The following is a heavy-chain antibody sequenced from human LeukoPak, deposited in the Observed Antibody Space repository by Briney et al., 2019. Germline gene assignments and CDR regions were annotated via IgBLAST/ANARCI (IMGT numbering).Heavy chain of an antibody. D-gene: IGHD5-12*01. V-gene: IGHV3-53*01. J-gene: IGHJ6*03. CDR2: IYSGGST. CDR3: AREWLPGYMDA. Sequence: GGSLRLSCAASGFTVSSNYMSWVRQAPGKGLEWVSVIYSGGSTYYAASVKCRFTISRDNSKNPLYLQMNSLRAEDTAVYYCAREWLPGYMDAWGKGTTVTVSS. CDR1: GFTVSSNY.